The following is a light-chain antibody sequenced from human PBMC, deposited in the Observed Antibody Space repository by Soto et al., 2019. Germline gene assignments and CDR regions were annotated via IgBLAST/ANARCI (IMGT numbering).Light chain of an antibody. CDR1: QSVSSNY. CDR2: GAS. V-gene: IGKV3-20*01. CDR3: QQYGSSMGT. J-gene: IGKJ1*01. Sequence: EIVLTQSPGTLSLSPGEGATLSCRASQSVSSNYLAWYQHKPGQAPRLLIYGASSRATGIPDRFSGSGSGTDFTLTISRLEPEDVGVYYCQQYGSSMGTFGQGTKVEIK.